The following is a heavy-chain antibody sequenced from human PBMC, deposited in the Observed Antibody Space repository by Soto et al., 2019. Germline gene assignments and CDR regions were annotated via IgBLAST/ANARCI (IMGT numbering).Heavy chain of an antibody. J-gene: IGHJ6*02. Sequence: QVQLQESGPGLVKPSETLSLTCTVSGGSVSSGSYYWSWIRQPPGKGLEWIGYIYYSGSTNYNPPLKRRVTQSVDTAKEQFSLKLSSVTAADTAVYYCAVRVRGFYGMDVWGQGTTVTVSS. D-gene: IGHD3-10*01. CDR3: AVRVRGFYGMDV. CDR1: GGSVSSGSYY. CDR2: IYYSGST. V-gene: IGHV4-61*01.